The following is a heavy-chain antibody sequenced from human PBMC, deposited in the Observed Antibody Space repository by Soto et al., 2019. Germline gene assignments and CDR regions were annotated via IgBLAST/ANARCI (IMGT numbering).Heavy chain of an antibody. CDR1: GFSLSTSGLG. Sequence: QITLKESGPTLVIPTQTLTLTCTFSGFSLSTSGLGVGWIRQPPGKAPEWLALIYWNDDKRYSPSLKARLTITKDTSKNQVVLTMTNMDPVDTATYYCAHRPSGWYLFDYWGQGTLVTVSS. V-gene: IGHV2-5*01. CDR2: IYWNDDK. CDR3: AHRPSGWYLFDY. J-gene: IGHJ4*02. D-gene: IGHD6-19*01.